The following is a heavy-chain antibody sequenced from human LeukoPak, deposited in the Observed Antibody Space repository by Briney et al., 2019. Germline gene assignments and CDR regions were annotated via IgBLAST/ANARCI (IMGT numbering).Heavy chain of an antibody. V-gene: IGHV4-34*01. CDR3: ARPGQLGTLYYGVDV. CDR1: GGSFSGYQ. J-gene: IGHJ6*02. D-gene: IGHD3-16*01. Sequence: SETLSLTCAVYGGSFSGYQWNWIRQPPGKGLEWIGEINHSGNTNYNPSLKSRVTISVDTSKNQFSLKLTSVTAADTAVYYCARPGQLGTLYYGVDVWGQGTTVTVS. CDR2: INHSGNT.